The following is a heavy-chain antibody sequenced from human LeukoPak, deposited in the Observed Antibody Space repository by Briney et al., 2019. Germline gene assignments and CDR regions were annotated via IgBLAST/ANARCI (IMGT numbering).Heavy chain of an antibody. V-gene: IGHV4-34*01. J-gene: IGHJ6*02. Sequence: SETLSLTCAVYGGSFSGYYWSWIRQPPGKGLEWIGEINHSGSTNYNPSLKSRVTISVDTSKNQFSLKLSSVTAADTAVYYCAGFRTYYDILTGYRTHFYYYYGMDVWGQGTTVTVSS. CDR2: INHSGST. CDR3: AGFRTYYDILTGYRTHFYYYYGMDV. D-gene: IGHD3-9*01. CDR1: GGSFSGYY.